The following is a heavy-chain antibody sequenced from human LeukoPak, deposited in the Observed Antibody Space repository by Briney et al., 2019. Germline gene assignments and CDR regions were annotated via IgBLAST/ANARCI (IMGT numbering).Heavy chain of an antibody. J-gene: IGHJ3*02. V-gene: IGHV4-34*01. CDR2: INHSGST. Sequence: ASETLSLTCAVYGGSFSGYYWSWIRQPPGKGLEWIGEINHSGSTNYNPSLKSRVTISVDTSKNQFSLKLSSVTAADTAVYYCARGLSTAQNYGAYHYDAFDIWGQGTMVTVSS. D-gene: IGHD4-17*01. CDR3: ARGLSTAQNYGAYHYDAFDI. CDR1: GGSFSGYY.